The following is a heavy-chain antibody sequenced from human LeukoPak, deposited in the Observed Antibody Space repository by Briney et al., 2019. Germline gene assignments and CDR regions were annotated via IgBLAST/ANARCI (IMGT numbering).Heavy chain of an antibody. J-gene: IGHJ4*02. CDR3: ARGQSMYY. CDR1: GYTFNNFV. V-gene: IGHV1-18*01. CDR2: ISPHTYTT. D-gene: IGHD3-16*01. Sequence: GASVTISCKASGYTFNNFVISWVRQAPGQGLEWVGWISPHTYTTKYAQKVQGRLPMTTDASTTTVYMELRSLRFDDTAVYFCARGQSMYYWGQGTPVTVSS.